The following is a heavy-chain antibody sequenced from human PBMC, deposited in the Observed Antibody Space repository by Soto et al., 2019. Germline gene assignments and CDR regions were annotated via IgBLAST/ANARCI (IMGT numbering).Heavy chain of an antibody. J-gene: IGHJ5*02. CDR1: GFTFSDST. Sequence: GGSLRLSCAASGFTFSDSTVHWVRQASGKGLEWVGRIRSKADSYATAYAASVKGRFTISRDDSKSIAYLQMNSLKTEDTAVYYCTTDIVVVVAATDNWFDPWGQGTLVTVSS. D-gene: IGHD2-15*01. CDR3: TTDIVVVVAATDNWFDP. CDR2: IRSKADSYAT. V-gene: IGHV3-73*01.